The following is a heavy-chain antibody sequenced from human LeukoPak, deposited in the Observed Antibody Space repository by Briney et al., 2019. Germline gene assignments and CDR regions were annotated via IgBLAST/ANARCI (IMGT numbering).Heavy chain of an antibody. CDR1: GGSIGRYY. CDR3: ARESRTSGYSNFYFDY. D-gene: IGHD3-22*01. J-gene: IGHJ4*02. V-gene: IGHV4-59*01. CDR2: IYYSGST. Sequence: SETLSLTCTVSGGSIGRYYWSWIRQPPGKGLEWIGYIYYSGSTNYNPSLKSRVTMSVDTSKNQFSLKLSSVTAADTAVYYCARESRTSGYSNFYFDYWGQGTLVTVSS.